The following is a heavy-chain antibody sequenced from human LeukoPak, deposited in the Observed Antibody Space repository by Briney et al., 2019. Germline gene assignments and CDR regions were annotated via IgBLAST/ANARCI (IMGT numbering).Heavy chain of an antibody. CDR3: ARGASITRNFDY. Sequence: SVKVSCKASGGTFSSYAISWVRQAPGQGLEWMGGIIPIFGTANYAQKFQGRVTITTDESTSTAYMELSSLRSEDTAVYYCARGASITRNFDYWGQGTLVTVSS. CDR2: IIPIFGTA. D-gene: IGHD1-14*01. J-gene: IGHJ4*02. V-gene: IGHV1-69*05. CDR1: GGTFSSYA.